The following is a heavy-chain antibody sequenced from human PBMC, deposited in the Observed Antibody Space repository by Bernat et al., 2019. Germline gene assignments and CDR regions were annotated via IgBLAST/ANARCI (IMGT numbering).Heavy chain of an antibody. V-gene: IGHV3-33*08. J-gene: IGHJ3*02. CDR3: ARDSDSVGAAAGFDI. Sequence: VQLLESGGGLVQPGGSLRLSCAASGFTFSSYAMSWVRQAPGKGREWVAVIWYDGSNKYYADSVKGRFTISRDNSKNTLYLQMNSLRAEDTAVYYCARDSDSVGAAAGFDIWGQGTMVTVSS. CDR2: IWYDGSNK. D-gene: IGHD6-13*01. CDR1: GFTFSSYA.